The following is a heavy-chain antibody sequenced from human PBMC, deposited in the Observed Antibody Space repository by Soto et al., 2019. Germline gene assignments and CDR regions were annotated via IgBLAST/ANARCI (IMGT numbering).Heavy chain of an antibody. J-gene: IGHJ4*02. CDR2: IYYSGIT. CDR3: ARHGSN. CDR1: GVSISNSSYY. V-gene: IGHV4-39*01. Sequence: SETLSLTCTVSGVSISNSSYYWGWIRRPPGKGLEWIGTIYYSGITYYNPSLKSRVTISVDTSKNQFSLKLTSVTAADTAVYYCARHGSNWGQGXLVTVYS.